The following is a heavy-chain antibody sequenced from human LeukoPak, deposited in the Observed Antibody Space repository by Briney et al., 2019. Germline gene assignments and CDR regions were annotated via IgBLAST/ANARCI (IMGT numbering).Heavy chain of an antibody. J-gene: IGHJ6*03. CDR2: INPSGTGT. V-gene: IGHV1-46*01. D-gene: IGHD3-22*01. CDR3: ARARGEAYYYDSSGYYYYYYYMDV. CDR1: GYTITNNY. Sequence: PVASVKVSCKASGYTITNNYMHWVRQAPGQGLEWMGVINPSGTGTSYAQKFQGRITMTTDTSTSTAYMELRSLRSDDTAVYYCARARGEAYYYDSSGYYYYYYYMDVWGKGTTVTISS.